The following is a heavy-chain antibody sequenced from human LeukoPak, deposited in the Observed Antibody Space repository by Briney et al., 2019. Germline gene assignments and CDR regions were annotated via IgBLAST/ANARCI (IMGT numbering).Heavy chain of an antibody. Sequence: PGGSLRLSCAASGFTFRNYWMSWVRQAPGKGLEWVANIQQDGSEKNYIDSVQGRFTISRDNAKTSLYLQMNNLRVEDTAVYYCARDSAVATYYGVDVWGQGTTVTVSS. D-gene: IGHD5-12*01. CDR1: GFTFRNYW. V-gene: IGHV3-7*01. CDR2: IQQDGSEK. J-gene: IGHJ6*02. CDR3: ARDSAVATYYGVDV.